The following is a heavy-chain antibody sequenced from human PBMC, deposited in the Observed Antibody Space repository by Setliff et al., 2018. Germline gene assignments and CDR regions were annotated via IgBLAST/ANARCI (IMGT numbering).Heavy chain of an antibody. V-gene: IGHV1-69*13. CDR2: IIPIFGSA. CDR3: ARGSVEYSRGWYYFDY. CDR1: GYTFTAYD. Sequence: SVKVSCKASGYTFTAYDIVWVRQATGQGLEWMGGIIPIFGSANYARKFQGRVTVTADESTSTAYMELSSLRSEDTAVYYCARGSVEYSRGWYYFDYWAQGTLVTVSS. J-gene: IGHJ4*02. D-gene: IGHD6-19*01.